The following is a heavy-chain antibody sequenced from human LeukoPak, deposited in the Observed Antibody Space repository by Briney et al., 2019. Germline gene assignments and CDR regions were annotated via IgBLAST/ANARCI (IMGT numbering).Heavy chain of an antibody. J-gene: IGHJ4*02. D-gene: IGHD3-10*01. CDR1: GGSFSDYS. CDR2: INHSGST. Sequence: PSETLSLTCAVYGGSFSDYSWSWIRQPPGKGLEWIGEINHSGSTNYNPSLKSRVTISVDTSKNQFSPKLSSVTAADTAVYYCARGRFMYYYGSGSYLFDYWGQGTLVTVSS. CDR3: ARGRFMYYYGSGSYLFDY. V-gene: IGHV4-34*01.